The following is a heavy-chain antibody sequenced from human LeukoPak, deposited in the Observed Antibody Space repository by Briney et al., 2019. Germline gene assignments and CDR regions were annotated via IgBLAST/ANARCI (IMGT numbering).Heavy chain of an antibody. V-gene: IGHV3-15*01. Sequence: PGGSLRLSCAGSGFTFSDAWMSWVRQAPGKGLEWVGRIKTKTDGGTTDYAAPVKGRFTISRDDSQNTLYMEMNSQKTEDTAVYYCTTDRRYNSFYWGPGTLVTVSS. J-gene: IGHJ4*02. D-gene: IGHD1-14*01. CDR3: TTDRRYNSFY. CDR2: IKTKTDGGTT. CDR1: GFTFSDAW.